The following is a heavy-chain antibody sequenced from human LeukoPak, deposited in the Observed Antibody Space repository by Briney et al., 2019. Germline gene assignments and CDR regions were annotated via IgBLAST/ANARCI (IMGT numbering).Heavy chain of an antibody. D-gene: IGHD3-22*01. V-gene: IGHV4-34*01. J-gene: IGHJ4*02. CDR1: DGSFSGYY. CDR2: INHSGST. CDR3: ASKPTTYYYDSSIRN. Sequence: SETLSLTCAVYDGSFSGYYWSWIRQPPGKGLEWIGEINHSGSTNYNPSLKSRVTISLDTSKSQFPLKVRYVTAADTAVYYCASKPTTYYYDSSIRNWGQGTLVTVSS.